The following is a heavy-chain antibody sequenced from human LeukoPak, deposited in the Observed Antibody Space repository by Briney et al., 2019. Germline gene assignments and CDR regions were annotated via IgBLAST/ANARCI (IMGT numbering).Heavy chain of an antibody. CDR1: GVSISSGSYY. Sequence: SQTLSLTCTVSGVSISSGSYYWSWIRQPAGKGLDWIVRIYTSGSTNYNPFLKSRVAISVDTSKNQFSLKLSSVTAADTAVYYCARDLGYGNWFDPWGQGTLVTVSS. CDR3: ARDLGYGNWFDP. D-gene: IGHD5-12*01. CDR2: IYTSGST. V-gene: IGHV4-61*02. J-gene: IGHJ5*02.